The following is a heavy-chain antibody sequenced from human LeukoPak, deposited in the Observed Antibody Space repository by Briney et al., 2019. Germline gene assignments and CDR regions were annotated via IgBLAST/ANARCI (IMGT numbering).Heavy chain of an antibody. Sequence: GGSLRLSCAASGFTFSGYYMSWIRQAPGKGLEWVSYISSSGSTIYYADSVKGRFTISRDNAKNSLYLQMNSLRAEDTAVYYCARDMLRYFFDYWGQGTLVTVSS. CDR3: ARDMLRYFFDY. V-gene: IGHV3-11*01. CDR1: GFTFSGYY. D-gene: IGHD3-9*01. J-gene: IGHJ4*02. CDR2: ISSSGSTI.